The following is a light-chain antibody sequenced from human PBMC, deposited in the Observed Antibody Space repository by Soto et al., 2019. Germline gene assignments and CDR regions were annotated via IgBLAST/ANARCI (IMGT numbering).Light chain of an antibody. CDR2: GAS. Sequence: EIVLTQSPGTLSLSPGERATLSCRASQSVSSSYLTWYQQKPGQAPRLLIFGASSRTTGIPDRFSGRGSGTDFTLTVSRLETEDFAVYYCQQYGSSLWTLGQGTKVAIK. V-gene: IGKV3-20*01. J-gene: IGKJ1*01. CDR1: QSVSSSY. CDR3: QQYGSSLWT.